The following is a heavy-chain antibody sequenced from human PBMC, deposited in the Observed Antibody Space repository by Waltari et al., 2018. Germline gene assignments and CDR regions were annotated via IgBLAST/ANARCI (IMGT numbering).Heavy chain of an antibody. D-gene: IGHD3-16*01. Sequence: QVQLQESGPGLVKPSQTLSLTCTVSGGSISSGSYYWSWIRQPAGKGLEWIGYIYTSGSTNYNPSLKSRVTISVDTSKNQFSLKLSSVTAADTAVYYSAREVGSFDAFDIWGQGTMVTVSS. V-gene: IGHV4-61*09. CDR3: AREVGSFDAFDI. J-gene: IGHJ3*02. CDR1: GGSISSGSYY. CDR2: IYTSGST.